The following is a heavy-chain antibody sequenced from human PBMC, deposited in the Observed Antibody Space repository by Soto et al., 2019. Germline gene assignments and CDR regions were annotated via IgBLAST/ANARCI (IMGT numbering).Heavy chain of an antibody. J-gene: IGHJ6*03. V-gene: IGHV4-59*01. Sequence: SETLSLTCTVTGGSISNYYWSWVRQSPGKGLEWIGYVYHSGSTNYSPSLKSRVTISVDSSKNQFSLRLNSVTAADTAVYYCARLAGYYYYMDVWGKGTTVTVSS. CDR1: GGSISNYY. CDR2: VYHSGST. CDR3: ARLAGYYYYMDV.